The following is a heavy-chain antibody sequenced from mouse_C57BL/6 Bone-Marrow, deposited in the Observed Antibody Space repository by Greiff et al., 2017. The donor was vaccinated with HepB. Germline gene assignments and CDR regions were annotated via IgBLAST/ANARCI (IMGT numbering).Heavy chain of an antibody. CDR2: INPSSGYT. CDR3: ARSVADYYGSSYDAMDY. V-gene: IGHV1-7*01. Sequence: QVQLQQSGAELAKPGASVKLSCKASGYTFTSYWMHWVKQRPGQGLEWIGYINPSSGYTKYNQKFKDKATLTADKSSSTAYMQLIILPYEDSAVYYCARSVADYYGSSYDAMDYWGQGTSVTVSS. J-gene: IGHJ4*01. CDR1: GYTFTSYW. D-gene: IGHD1-1*01.